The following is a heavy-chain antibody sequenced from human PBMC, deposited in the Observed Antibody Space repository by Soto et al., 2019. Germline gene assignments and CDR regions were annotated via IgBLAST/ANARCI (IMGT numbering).Heavy chain of an antibody. D-gene: IGHD2-15*01. J-gene: IGHJ4*02. CDR1: GGTFSSYA. CDR2: IIPIFGTA. V-gene: IGHV1-69*13. CDR3: TGGGGGHPFDY. Sequence: SVKVSCKASGGTFSSYAISWVRQAPGQGLEWMGGIIPIFGTAKYAQKFQGRVTITADESTSTAYMELSSVTTADTAVYYCTGGGGGHPFDYWGQGTLVTVSS.